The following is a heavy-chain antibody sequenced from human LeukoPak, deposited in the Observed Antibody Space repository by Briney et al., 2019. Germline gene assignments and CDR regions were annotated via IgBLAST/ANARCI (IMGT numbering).Heavy chain of an antibody. CDR3: ARPGDGYNWGRFDY. D-gene: IGHD5-24*01. V-gene: IGHV3-7*04. Sequence: PGGSLRLSCAASGFTFSTYWMSWVREAPGKGLEWVASINQDGSEKYYVDSVKGRFTISRDNAKNSLFLQMNSLRAEDTAVYYCARPGDGYNWGRFDYWGQGTLVTVSS. CDR2: INQDGSEK. J-gene: IGHJ4*02. CDR1: GFTFSTYW.